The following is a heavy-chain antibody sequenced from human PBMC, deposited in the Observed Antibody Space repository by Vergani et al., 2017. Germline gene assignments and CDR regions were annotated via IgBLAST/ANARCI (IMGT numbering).Heavy chain of an antibody. CDR1: GGTFSSYT. CDR2: IIPILGIA. Sequence: QVQLVQSGAEVKKPGSSVKVSCKASGGTFSSYTISWVRQAPGQGLEWMGRIIPILGIANYAQKFQGRVTITADKSTSTAYMELSSLRSEDTAVYYCARDLQGGWLQGAFDIWGQGTMVTVSS. V-gene: IGHV1-69*08. D-gene: IGHD5-24*01. CDR3: ARDLQGGWLQGAFDI. J-gene: IGHJ3*02.